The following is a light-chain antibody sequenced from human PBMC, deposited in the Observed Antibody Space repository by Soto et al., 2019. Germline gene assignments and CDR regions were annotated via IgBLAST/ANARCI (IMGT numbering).Light chain of an antibody. V-gene: IGKV3-15*01. CDR2: GAS. J-gene: IGKJ1*01. CDR3: QQSSKWPRT. CDR1: QSISSS. Sequence: RASQSISSSLAWYQQRPGQPPRLLIYGASTRAAGIPPRFTGSGSGTEFTLTISSLQSEEFAVYYCQQSSKWPRTFGYGTKVDIK.